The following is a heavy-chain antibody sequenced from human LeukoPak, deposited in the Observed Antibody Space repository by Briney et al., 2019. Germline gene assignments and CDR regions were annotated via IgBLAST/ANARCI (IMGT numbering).Heavy chain of an antibody. CDR3: AANPLPYYYDSSGYLY. J-gene: IGHJ4*02. Sequence: SETPSLTCTVSGGSISSYYWSWIRQPPGKGLEWIGYIYYSGSTNYNPSLKSRVTISVDTSKNQFSLKLSSVTAADTAVYYCAANPLPYYYDSSGYLYWGQGTLVTVSS. CDR2: IYYSGST. CDR1: GGSISSYY. V-gene: IGHV4-59*01. D-gene: IGHD3-22*01.